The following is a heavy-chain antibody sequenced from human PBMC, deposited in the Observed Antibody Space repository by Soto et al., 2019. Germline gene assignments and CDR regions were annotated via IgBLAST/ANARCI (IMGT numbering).Heavy chain of an antibody. CDR1: GYTFTSYG. Sequence: GASVKVSCKASGYTFTSYGISWVRQAPGQGLEWMGWITAYNGNTNYAQKFQGRVTMTEDTSTDTAYMELSSLRSEDTAVYYCATPGPYYDILTGYFVLGYWGQGTLVTVSS. CDR3: ATPGPYYDILTGYFVLGY. J-gene: IGHJ4*02. D-gene: IGHD3-9*01. V-gene: IGHV1-18*01. CDR2: ITAYNGNT.